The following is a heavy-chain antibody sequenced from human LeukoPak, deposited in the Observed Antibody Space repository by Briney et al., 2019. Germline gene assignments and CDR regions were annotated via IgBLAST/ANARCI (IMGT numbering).Heavy chain of an antibody. Sequence: ASVKVSCKASGYTFTSYDINWVRQATGQGLEWMGWMNPNSGNTGYAQKFQGRVTMTRNTSISTAYMELSSLRSEDTAVYYCARGPGYYDSSGPFRAHYFDYWGQGTLVTVSS. V-gene: IGHV1-8*01. CDR3: ARGPGYYDSSGPFRAHYFDY. CDR2: MNPNSGNT. J-gene: IGHJ4*02. D-gene: IGHD3-22*01. CDR1: GYTFTSYD.